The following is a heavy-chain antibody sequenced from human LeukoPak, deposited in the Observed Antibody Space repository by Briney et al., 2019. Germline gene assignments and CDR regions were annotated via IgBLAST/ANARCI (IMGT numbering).Heavy chain of an antibody. CDR2: IHSGGST. CDR3: ARAARAQQLGYYFDY. Sequence: GGSLRLSCAASGFTVSSNYMSWVRQAPGKGLQWVSVIHSGGSTYYADSVKGRFTISRDNSKNTVYLQMNSLRAEDTAVYYCARAARAQQLGYYFDYWGQGTLVTVSS. CDR1: GFTVSSNY. D-gene: IGHD6-13*01. J-gene: IGHJ4*02. V-gene: IGHV3-66*01.